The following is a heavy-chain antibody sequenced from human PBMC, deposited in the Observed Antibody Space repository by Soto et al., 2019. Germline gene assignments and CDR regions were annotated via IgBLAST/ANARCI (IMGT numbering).Heavy chain of an antibody. CDR1: GFTVSSNY. CDR3: AVRGYSYGIRGFDY. V-gene: IGHV3-53*02. J-gene: IGHJ4*02. D-gene: IGHD5-18*01. CDR2: IYSGGST. Sequence: EVQLVETGGGLIQPGGSLRLSCAASGFTVSSNYMSWVRQAPGKGLEWVSVIYSGGSTYYADSVKGRFTISRDNSKNTLYLQMNSLRAEDTAVYYCAVRGYSYGIRGFDYWGQGTLVTVSS.